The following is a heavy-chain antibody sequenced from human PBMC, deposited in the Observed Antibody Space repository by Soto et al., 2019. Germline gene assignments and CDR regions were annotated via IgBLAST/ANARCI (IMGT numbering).Heavy chain of an antibody. CDR1: GYTFTSYG. V-gene: IGHV1-18*01. D-gene: IGHD3-9*01. J-gene: IGHJ1*01. CDR3: ARDGATTYYDFFTGYYIFQH. Sequence: ASVKVSCKASGYTFTSYGISWVRQAPGQGLEWMGWISAYNGNTNYAQKFQGRVTITRDTSASTAYMELSSLRSEDTAVYYCARDGATTYYDFFTGYYIFQHWGQGTLVTVSA. CDR2: ISAYNGNT.